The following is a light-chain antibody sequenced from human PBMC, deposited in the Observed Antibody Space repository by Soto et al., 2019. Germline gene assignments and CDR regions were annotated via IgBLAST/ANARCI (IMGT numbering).Light chain of an antibody. Sequence: QSVLTQPPSASATPGQRVTISCSGSDSNIGSKYVYWYQQLPGTAPKLLMYRNNQRPSGVPDRFSGSKSGTSASLAINGLRSEDEVDYYCAAWDSSLGGPAFGGVTKVTVL. CDR1: DSNIGSKY. J-gene: IGLJ2*01. CDR3: AAWDSSLGGPA. V-gene: IGLV1-47*01. CDR2: RNN.